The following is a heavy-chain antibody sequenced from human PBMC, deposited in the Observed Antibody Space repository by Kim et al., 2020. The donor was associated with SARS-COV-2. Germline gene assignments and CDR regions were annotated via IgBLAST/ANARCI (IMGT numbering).Heavy chain of an antibody. CDR2: INTNNGNP. Sequence: ASVKVSCKASGYTFNNYAINWVRQAPGQGPEWMGWINTNNGNPTYAQGFIGRFVFSLDTSVSTAYLQIRSLKAEDTAVYYCTRYYDVYGMDVWGQGTTVIVS. CDR3: TRYYDVYGMDV. D-gene: IGHD3-3*01. CDR1: GYTFNNYA. V-gene: IGHV7-4-1*02. J-gene: IGHJ6*02.